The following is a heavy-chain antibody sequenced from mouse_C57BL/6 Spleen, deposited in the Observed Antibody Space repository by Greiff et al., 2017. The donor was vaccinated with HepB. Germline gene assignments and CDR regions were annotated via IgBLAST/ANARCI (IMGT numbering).Heavy chain of an antibody. CDR2: IDPSDSYT. J-gene: IGHJ2*01. CDR1: GYTFTSYW. D-gene: IGHD1-2*01. Sequence: QVQLQQSGAELVKPGASVKLSCKASGYTFTSYWMQWVKQRPGQGLEWIGEIDPSDSYTNYNQKFKGKATLTVDTSSSTAYMQLSSLTSEDSAVYYCARRLSYFDYWGQGTTLTVSS. V-gene: IGHV1-50*01. CDR3: ARRLSYFDY.